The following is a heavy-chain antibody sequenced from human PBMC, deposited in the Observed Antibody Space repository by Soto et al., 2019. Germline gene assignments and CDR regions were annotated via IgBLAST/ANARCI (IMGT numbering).Heavy chain of an antibody. J-gene: IGHJ3*02. CDR2: ISGSGGST. D-gene: IGHD4-17*01. CDR1: GFTFSSYA. Sequence: GGSLRLSCAASGFTFSSYAMSWVRQAPGKGLEWVSAISGSGGSTYYADSVKGRFTISRDNSKNTQYLQMNSLRAEDTAVYYCARDPTVTNAFDIWGQGTMVTVSS. V-gene: IGHV3-23*01. CDR3: ARDPTVTNAFDI.